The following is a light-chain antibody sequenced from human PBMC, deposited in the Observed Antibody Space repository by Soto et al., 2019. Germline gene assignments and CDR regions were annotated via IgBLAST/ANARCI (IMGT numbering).Light chain of an antibody. V-gene: IGLV2-14*01. Sequence: QSALTQPASVSGSPGQSITISCTGSNSDVGAYNFVSWYQHHPGKAPKLILYEVTTRPSGISSRFSGSKSGNTASLTISGLQADDEANYYCSSYTSSSPYVFGTGTKVTVL. CDR1: NSDVGAYNF. CDR2: EVT. J-gene: IGLJ1*01. CDR3: SSYTSSSPYV.